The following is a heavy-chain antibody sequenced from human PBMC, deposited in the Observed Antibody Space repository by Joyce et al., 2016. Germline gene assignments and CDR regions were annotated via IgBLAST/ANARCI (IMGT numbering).Heavy chain of an antibody. CDR2: TFYRSKWYN. CDR1: GDFVSSNSAA. CDR3: ARDAGFGLDALDI. D-gene: IGHD3/OR15-3a*01. Sequence: QVQLQQSGPGLVKPSQILSLTCAISGDFVSSNSAAWNWIRQSPSRGLEWQGRTFYRSKWYNDYAVSVRSRISINPDTSKNLVSLHLNTVTPEDTAVYYCARDAGFGLDALDIWGQGTMVTVSS. V-gene: IGHV6-1*01. J-gene: IGHJ3*02.